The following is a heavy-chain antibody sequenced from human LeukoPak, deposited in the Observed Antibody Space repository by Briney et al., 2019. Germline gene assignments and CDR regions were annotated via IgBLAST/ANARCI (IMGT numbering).Heavy chain of an antibody. CDR1: GFTFDDYA. V-gene: IGHV3-9*01. CDR3: AKYYGSGRYYFDY. D-gene: IGHD3-10*01. Sequence: GGSLRLSCAASGFTFDDYAMHWVRQAPGKGLEWVSGISWNSGSIGYADSVKGRFTISRDNAKNSLYLQMNSLRAEDTAVYYCAKYYGSGRYYFDYWGQGTLVTVSS. CDR2: ISWNSGSI. J-gene: IGHJ4*02.